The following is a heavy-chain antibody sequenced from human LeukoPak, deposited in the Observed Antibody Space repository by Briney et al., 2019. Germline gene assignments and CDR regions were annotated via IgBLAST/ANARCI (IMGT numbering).Heavy chain of an antibody. D-gene: IGHD6-19*01. J-gene: IGHJ5*02. CDR2: IKQDGSEK. V-gene: IGHV3-7*01. CDR1: GFTFSSYW. CDR3: ARDKSNGWYNWFDP. Sequence: GGSLRLSCAASGFTFSSYWMSWVRQAPGKGLEWVANIKQDGSEKYYVDSVKGRFTISRDNAKNSLYLQMNSLRAEDTAVYYCARDKSNGWYNWFDPWGQGTLVTVSS.